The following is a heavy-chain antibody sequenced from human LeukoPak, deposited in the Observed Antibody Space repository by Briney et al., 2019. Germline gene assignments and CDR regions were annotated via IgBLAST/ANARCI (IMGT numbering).Heavy chain of an antibody. CDR2: ISWNSGSI. D-gene: IGHD3-10*01. Sequence: PGRSLRLSCAASGFTFDDYAMHWVRQAPGKGLEWVSGISWNSGSIGYADSVKGRFTISRDNAKNSLYLQMNSLRTEDTALYYCAKGGSGSYYYFDYWGQGTLVTGSS. CDR3: AKGGSGSYYYFDY. V-gene: IGHV3-9*01. J-gene: IGHJ4*02. CDR1: GFTFDDYA.